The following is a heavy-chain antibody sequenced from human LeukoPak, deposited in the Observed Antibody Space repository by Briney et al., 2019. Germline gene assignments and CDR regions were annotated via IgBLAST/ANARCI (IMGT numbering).Heavy chain of an antibody. CDR1: GGSISRSNW. CDR3: ATYYDILSGHTFDY. J-gene: IGHJ4*02. D-gene: IGHD3-9*01. Sequence: PSETLSLTCTVSGGSISRSNWWSWVRQPPGKGLEWIGEIHDTGSTNYNPPLKSRVTMSLDKSKNQFSLNLNSVTAADTAVYYCATYYDILSGHTFDYWGQGTLVAVSS. V-gene: IGHV4-4*02. CDR2: IHDTGST.